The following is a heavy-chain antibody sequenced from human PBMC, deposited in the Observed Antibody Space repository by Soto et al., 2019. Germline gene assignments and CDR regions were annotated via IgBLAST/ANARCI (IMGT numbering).Heavy chain of an antibody. Sequence: VESLKISCKGSGDSFTSYWISWVGQMPGKGLEWMGRIDPSDSYTNYSPSFQGHVTISADKSISTAYLQWSSLKASDTAMYYCARQPPDSGSWGRYYYYGMDVWGQGTTVTVSS. CDR1: GDSFTSYW. J-gene: IGHJ6*02. D-gene: IGHD1-26*01. CDR2: IDPSDSYT. V-gene: IGHV5-10-1*01. CDR3: ARQPPDSGSWGRYYYYGMDV.